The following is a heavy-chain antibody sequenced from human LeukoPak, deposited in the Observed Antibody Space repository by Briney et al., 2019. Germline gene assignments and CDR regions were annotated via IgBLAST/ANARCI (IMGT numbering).Heavy chain of an antibody. D-gene: IGHD5-18*01. V-gene: IGHV3-11*01. CDR3: ARDGPWGIQLWLTGTFDY. CDR2: ISSSGSTI. J-gene: IGHJ4*02. CDR1: GFTFSDYY. Sequence: KSGGSLRLSCAASGFTFSDYYMSWIRQAPGKGLEWVSYISSSGSTIYYADSVKGRFTISRDNAKNSLYLQMNSLRAEDTAVYYCARDGPWGIQLWLTGTFDYWGQGTLVTVSS.